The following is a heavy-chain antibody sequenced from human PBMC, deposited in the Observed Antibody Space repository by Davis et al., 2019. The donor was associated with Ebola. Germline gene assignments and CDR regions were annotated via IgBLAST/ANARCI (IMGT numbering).Heavy chain of an antibody. CDR2: INHSGST. D-gene: IGHD1-26*01. V-gene: IGHV4-34*01. CDR3: ARRISGSYSDY. CDR1: GGSISSYY. Sequence: GSLRLSCTVSGGSISSYYWSWIRQPPGKGLEWIGEINHSGSTNYNPSLKSRVTISVDTSKNQFSLKLSSVTAADTAVYYCARRISGSYSDYWGQGTLVTVSS. J-gene: IGHJ4*02.